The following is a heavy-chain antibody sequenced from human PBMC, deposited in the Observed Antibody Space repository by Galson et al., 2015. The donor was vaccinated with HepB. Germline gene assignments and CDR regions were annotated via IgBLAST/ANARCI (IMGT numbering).Heavy chain of an antibody. J-gene: IGHJ4*02. V-gene: IGHV3-23*01. CDR1: GFTFSSYA. D-gene: IGHD6-19*01. CDR2: ISGSGGST. CDR3: ARYSSGWIFDY. Sequence: SLRLSCAASGFTFSSYAMSWVRQAPGKGPEWVSAISGSGGSTYYADSVKGRFTISRDNSKNTLYLQMNSLRAEDTAVYYCARYSSGWIFDYWGQGTLVTVSS.